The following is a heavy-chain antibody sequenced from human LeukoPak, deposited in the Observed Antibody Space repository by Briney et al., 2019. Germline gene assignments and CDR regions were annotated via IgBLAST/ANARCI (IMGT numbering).Heavy chain of an antibody. CDR2: INHSGST. Sequence: GSLRLSCAASGFTFSDYYMSWIRQPPGKGLEWIGEINHSGSTNYNPSLKSRVTISVDTSKNQFSLKLSSVTAADTAVYYCARTVAGGPFDYWGQGTLVTVSS. D-gene: IGHD6-19*01. CDR1: GFTFSDYY. V-gene: IGHV4-34*01. CDR3: ARTVAGGPFDY. J-gene: IGHJ4*02.